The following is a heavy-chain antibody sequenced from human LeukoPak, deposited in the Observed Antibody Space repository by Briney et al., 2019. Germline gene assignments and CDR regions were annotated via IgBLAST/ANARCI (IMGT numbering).Heavy chain of an antibody. D-gene: IGHD5-24*01. Sequence: GESLKISCKGSGYSFTNYWIAWVRQMPGKGLEWMGIVYPADSDTRYSPSFQVQVTISADKPISTAYLQWSSLKASDTAIYYCARRGDAFNFDYWGQGTLVSVSS. J-gene: IGHJ4*02. V-gene: IGHV5-51*01. CDR2: VYPADSDT. CDR1: GYSFTNYW. CDR3: ARRGDAFNFDY.